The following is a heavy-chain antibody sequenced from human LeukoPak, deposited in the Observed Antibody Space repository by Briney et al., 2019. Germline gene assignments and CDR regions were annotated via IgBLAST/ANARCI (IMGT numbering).Heavy chain of an antibody. CDR3: ARDGGNGFDY. V-gene: IGHV3-48*03. CDR2: IDAGATST. CDR1: GFPVNKYE. J-gene: IGHJ4*02. Sequence: GGSLRLSCAASGFPVNKYEMHWVRQAPGKGLEWVSYIDAGATSTNYADSVWGRFTLSRDNAKNSLYLQINSLTAEDTAVYYCARDGGNGFDYWGQGTLVTVSS. D-gene: IGHD4-23*01.